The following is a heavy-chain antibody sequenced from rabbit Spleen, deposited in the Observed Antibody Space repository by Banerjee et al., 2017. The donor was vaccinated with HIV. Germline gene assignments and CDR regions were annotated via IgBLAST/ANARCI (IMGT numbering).Heavy chain of an antibody. CDR1: GFSFSSSYY. J-gene: IGHJ6*01. CDR3: ARDSGTSFSSYGMDL. Sequence: QEQLVESGGGLVKPGASLTLTCTASGFSFSSSYYMCWVRQPPGKGPEWIACIGAGITYTTYYATWAKGRFTISKTSSTTVTLQMTSLTAADTATYFCARDSGTSFSSYGMDLWGPGTLVTVS. D-gene: IGHD8-1*01. V-gene: IGHV1S45*01. CDR2: IGAGITYTT.